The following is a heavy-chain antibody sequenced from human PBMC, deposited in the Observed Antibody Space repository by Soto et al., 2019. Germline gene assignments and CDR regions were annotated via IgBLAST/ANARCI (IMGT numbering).Heavy chain of an antibody. CDR3: ARSRLQH. Sequence: GGSMRLSCSASGFIFSDYSMNWVRQAPGEGLQWVSSISSSSRYIYYADSVKGRFTVSRDNAKNSLYLQMDSLTADDTAVYYCARSRLQHWGQGTLVTVSS. V-gene: IGHV3-21*01. CDR1: GFIFSDYS. D-gene: IGHD5-12*01. CDR2: ISSSSRYI. J-gene: IGHJ1*01.